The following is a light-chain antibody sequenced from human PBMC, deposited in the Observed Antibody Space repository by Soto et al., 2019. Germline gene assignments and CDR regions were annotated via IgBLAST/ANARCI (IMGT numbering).Light chain of an antibody. V-gene: IGKV3-11*01. CDR1: QSVSSY. Sequence: EILLKQSPATLSLKKGERATLPCRASQSVSSYLAWYQQKPGQAPRLLIYDASNRATGIPARFSGSGSGTDFTLTISSLEPEDFAVYYCQQRSNLLLTFGGGTKVDIK. CDR2: DAS. CDR3: QQRSNLLLT. J-gene: IGKJ4*01.